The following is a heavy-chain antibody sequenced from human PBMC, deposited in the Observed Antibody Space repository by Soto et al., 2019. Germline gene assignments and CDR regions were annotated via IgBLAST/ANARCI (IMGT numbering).Heavy chain of an antibody. D-gene: IGHD4-17*01. J-gene: IGHJ6*02. V-gene: IGHV1-18*01. CDR3: ARYHGDYYYYYGMDV. Sequence: QVQLVQSGAEVKKPGASVKVSCKASGYTFTSYGISWVRQAPRQGLEWMGWISAYNGNTNYAQKLQGRVTMTTETSTSTAYMELRSLRSDDTAVYYCARYHGDYYYYYGMDVWGQGTTVTVSS. CDR1: GYTFTSYG. CDR2: ISAYNGNT.